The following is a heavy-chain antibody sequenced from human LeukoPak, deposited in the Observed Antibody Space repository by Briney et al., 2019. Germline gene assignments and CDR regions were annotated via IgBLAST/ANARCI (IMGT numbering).Heavy chain of an antibody. D-gene: IGHD6-13*01. V-gene: IGHV3-7*01. CDR2: INLGGSER. CDR1: GFTFSGHS. J-gene: IGHJ4*02. CDR3: GRVIAGAIDY. Sequence: GGSLRLSCAASGFTFSGHSMTWVRQAPGKGLEWVANINLGGSERFYVDFVKGRFTISRDNADNSMYLQMNSLRAEDTAVYYCGRVIAGAIDYWGQGTLVTVSS.